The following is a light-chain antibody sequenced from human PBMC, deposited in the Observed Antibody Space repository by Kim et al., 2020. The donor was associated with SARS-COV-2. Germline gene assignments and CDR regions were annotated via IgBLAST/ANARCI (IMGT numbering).Light chain of an antibody. J-gene: IGLJ3*02. CDR2: DND. V-gene: IGLV1-51*01. CDR3: ATWDSSLSVGV. CDR1: RSNIGNNP. Sequence: QSVLTQPPSVSAAPGHKVTISCSGSRSNIGNNPVSWYQQFPGTVPRLITYDNDKRPSGIPDRFSSSKSGTSATLGITGLRTGDEADYYCATWDSSLSVGVFGGGTKVTVL.